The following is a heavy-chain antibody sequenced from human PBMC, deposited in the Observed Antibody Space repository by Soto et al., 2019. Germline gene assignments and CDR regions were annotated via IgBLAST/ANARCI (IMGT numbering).Heavy chain of an antibody. CDR1: GGSISSYY. CDR2: IYYSGST. CDR3: ARDSNGYTLIDY. Sequence: PSETLSLTCTVSGGSISSYYWSWIRQPPGKGLEWIGYIYYSGSTNYNPSLKSRVTISVDTSKNQFSLKLSSVTAADTAVYYCARDSNGYTLIDYWGQGTLVTVSS. J-gene: IGHJ4*02. V-gene: IGHV4-59*01. D-gene: IGHD5-12*01.